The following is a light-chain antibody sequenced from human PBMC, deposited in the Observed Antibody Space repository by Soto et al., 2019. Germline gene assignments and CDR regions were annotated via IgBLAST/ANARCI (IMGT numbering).Light chain of an antibody. V-gene: IGLV1-51*01. CDR2: DND. CDR3: GTWDTRLSAFVL. Sequence: QSVLTQPPSVSAAPGQEVTISCSGGTSNIGNNYVSWYQQLPGAAPKLLIYDNDKRPSGIPDLFSGSKSGTSATLGITGLQTGDEADYYCGTWDTRLSAFVLFGGGTKLTVL. CDR1: TSNIGNNY. J-gene: IGLJ3*02.